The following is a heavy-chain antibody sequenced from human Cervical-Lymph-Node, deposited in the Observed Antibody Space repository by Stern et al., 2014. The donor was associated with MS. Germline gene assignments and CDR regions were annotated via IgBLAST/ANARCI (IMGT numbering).Heavy chain of an antibody. Sequence: QLVESGPEVKKPGTSVKVSCKASGFTFTSSAVQWVRQARGQRLEWKGWIVVGSGNTNYAQKFQERVTITRDMSTSTAYMELSSLRSEDTAVYYCAAADIVATTFDYWGQGTLVTVSS. J-gene: IGHJ4*02. CDR1: GFTFTSSA. V-gene: IGHV1-58*01. CDR2: IVVGSGNT. D-gene: IGHD5-12*01. CDR3: AAADIVATTFDY.